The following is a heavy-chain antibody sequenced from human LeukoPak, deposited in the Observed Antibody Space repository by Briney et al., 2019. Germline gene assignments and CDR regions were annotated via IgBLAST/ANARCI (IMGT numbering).Heavy chain of an antibody. CDR2: VSAYNGNT. V-gene: IGHV1-18*01. Sequence: ASVKVSCKASGYTFTSYGISWVRQAPGQGLEWMGWVSAYNGNTNYAQKLQGRVTMTTDTSTSTAYMELRSLRSDDTAVYYCARRITGLVTNYYYYMDVWGKGTTVTISS. CDR3: ARRITGLVTNYYYYMDV. CDR1: GYTFTSYG. J-gene: IGHJ6*03. D-gene: IGHD3/OR15-3a*01.